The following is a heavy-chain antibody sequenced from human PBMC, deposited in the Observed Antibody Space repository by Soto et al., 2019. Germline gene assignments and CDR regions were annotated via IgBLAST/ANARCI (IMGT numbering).Heavy chain of an antibody. V-gene: IGHV1-2*04. D-gene: IGHD2-8*01. CDR1: GYTFTGYY. CDR2: INPNSGGT. CDR3: ARGTAIVLMVYANYGMDV. Sequence: ASVKVSCKASGYTFTGYYMHWVRQAPGQGLEWMGWINPNSGGTNYAQKFQGWVTMTRDTSISTAYMELSRLRSDDTAVYYCARGTAIVLMVYANYGMDVWGQGTTVTVSS. J-gene: IGHJ6*02.